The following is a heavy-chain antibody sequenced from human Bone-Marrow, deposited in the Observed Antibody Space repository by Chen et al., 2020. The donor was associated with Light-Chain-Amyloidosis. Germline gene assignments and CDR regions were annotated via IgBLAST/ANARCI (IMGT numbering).Heavy chain of an antibody. J-gene: IGHJ5*02. CDR3: TRDVPSKARFLEWVGFDP. V-gene: IGHV3-49*04. Sequence: EVELVESGGGLVQPGGSLRLSCESSGFTFSNYWMTWVRQAPGKGLEWVGFIRSKAYGGTTEYAASVEGRFTISRDDSKSIAYLQMNSLKTEDTAVYYCTRDVPSKARFLEWVGFDPWGQGTLVTVSS. CDR2: IRSKAYGGTT. D-gene: IGHD3-3*01. CDR1: GFTFSNYW.